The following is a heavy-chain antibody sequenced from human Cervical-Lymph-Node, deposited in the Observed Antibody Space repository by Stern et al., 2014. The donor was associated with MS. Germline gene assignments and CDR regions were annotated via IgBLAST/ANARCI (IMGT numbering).Heavy chain of an antibody. CDR3: ARGGGYCSSTSCYAPYNWFDP. V-gene: IGHV1-69*01. Sequence: VQLVESGAEVKKPGSSVKVSCKASGGTFSSYAISWVRQAPGQGLEWMGGIIPIFGTANSAQKFQGRVTITADESTSTAYMELSSLRSEDTAVYYCARGGGYCSSTSCYAPYNWFDPWGQGTLVTVSS. J-gene: IGHJ5*02. CDR2: IIPIFGTA. D-gene: IGHD2-2*01. CDR1: GGTFSSYA.